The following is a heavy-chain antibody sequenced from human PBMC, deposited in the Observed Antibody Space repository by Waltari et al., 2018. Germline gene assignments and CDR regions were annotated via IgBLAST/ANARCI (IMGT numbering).Heavy chain of an antibody. CDR1: GYSISSGYY. Sequence: QVQLQESGPGLVKPSETLSLTCTVSGYSISSGYYWGWIRQPPGKGLEWIGSIYHSGSTYYNPSLKSRVTISVDTSKNQFSLKLSSVTAADTAVYYCAREKWELLPVDPWGQGTLVTVSS. J-gene: IGHJ5*02. D-gene: IGHD1-26*01. V-gene: IGHV4-38-2*02. CDR3: AREKWELLPVDP. CDR2: IYHSGST.